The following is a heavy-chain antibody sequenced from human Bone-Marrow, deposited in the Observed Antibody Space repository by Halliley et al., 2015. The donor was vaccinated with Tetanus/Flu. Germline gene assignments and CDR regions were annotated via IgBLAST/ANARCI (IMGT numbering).Heavy chain of an antibody. D-gene: IGHD3-10*01. V-gene: IGHV1-18*01. CDR3: ARRAFGGLPNY. Sequence: EWMGWISTYNGNTNYAQKFQGRVTITRDTSTTTVYMELRSLKSDDTAMYYCARRAFGGLPNYWGQGTLVTVSS. J-gene: IGHJ4*02. CDR2: ISTYNGNT.